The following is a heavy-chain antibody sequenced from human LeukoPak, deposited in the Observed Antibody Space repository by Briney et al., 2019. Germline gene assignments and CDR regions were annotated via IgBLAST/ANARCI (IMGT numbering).Heavy chain of an antibody. J-gene: IGHJ5*02. D-gene: IGHD2-2*01. V-gene: IGHV4-30-2*01. CDR2: IYHTGST. Sequence: SETVSLTCDVSGGSISRGLYSWRWIRKPLGKGLGWIGDIYHTGSTYYNPSLKSRVTISVDPSKHQFSLRLSSVTAADTAVYYCARLQYCSGTSCYWFDPWGQGTLVTVSS. CDR1: GGSISRGLYS. CDR3: ARLQYCSGTSCYWFDP.